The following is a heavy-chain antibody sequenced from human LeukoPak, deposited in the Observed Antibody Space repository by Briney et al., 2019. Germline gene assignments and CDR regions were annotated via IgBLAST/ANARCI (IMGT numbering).Heavy chain of an antibody. CDR1: GYTFTGYY. CDR3: ARDRGHSDGYNSPLDY. J-gene: IGHJ4*02. D-gene: IGHD5-24*01. Sequence: ASVKVSCKASGYTFTGYYMHWVRQAPGQGLEWMGWINPNSGGTNYAQKFQGRVTMTRDTSISTAYMELSRLRSDDTAVYYCARDRGHSDGYNSPLDYWGQGTLVTVSS. CDR2: INPNSGGT. V-gene: IGHV1-2*02.